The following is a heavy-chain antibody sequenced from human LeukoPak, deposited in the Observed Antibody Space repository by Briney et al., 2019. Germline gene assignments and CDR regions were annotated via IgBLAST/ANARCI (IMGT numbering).Heavy chain of an antibody. CDR2: IKSKTDGGTT. CDR1: GYTFTSYD. CDR3: TTVVGYSFVH. J-gene: IGHJ5*02. Sequence: GASVKVSCKASGYTFTSYDIDWVRQAPGKGLEWVGRIKSKTDGGTTDYAAPVKGRFTISRDDSKNTLYLQMNSLKTEDTAVYYCTTVVGYSFVHWGQGTLVTVSP. V-gene: IGHV3-15*01. D-gene: IGHD5-18*01.